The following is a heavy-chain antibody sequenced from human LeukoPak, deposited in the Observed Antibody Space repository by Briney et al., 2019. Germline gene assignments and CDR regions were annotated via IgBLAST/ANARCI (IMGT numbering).Heavy chain of an antibody. D-gene: IGHD3-16*02. CDR3: ARDQPFGGVIGHDAFDI. J-gene: IGHJ3*02. CDR2: IKQDGSEK. V-gene: IGHV3-7*01. Sequence: GGSLRLSCAASGFTFSSYWMSWVRQAPGKGLEWVANIKQDGSEKYYVDSVKGRFTISRDNAKNSLYLQMNSLRAEDTAVYYCARDQPFGGVIGHDAFDIWGQGTMVTVSS. CDR1: GFTFSSYW.